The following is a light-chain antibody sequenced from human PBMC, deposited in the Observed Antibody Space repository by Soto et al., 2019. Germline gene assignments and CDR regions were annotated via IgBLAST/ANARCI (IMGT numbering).Light chain of an antibody. CDR3: KQYNNWYS. V-gene: IGKV3-15*01. CDR1: QSVRSD. Sequence: EIVMTQFPATLSVSPGESATLSCRASQSVRSDLAWYQQKPGKAPRVLVYGASTTATGVPARFRGSGSGTDFTLTISSLQSEDSAMYYCKQYNNWYSCGQGTKLEIK. CDR2: GAS. J-gene: IGKJ2*03.